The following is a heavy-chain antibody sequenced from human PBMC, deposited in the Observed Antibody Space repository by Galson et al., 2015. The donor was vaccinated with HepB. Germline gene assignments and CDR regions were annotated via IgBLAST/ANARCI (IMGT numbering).Heavy chain of an antibody. Sequence: SLRLSCAASGSTLSSSGMHWVRQAQGKGLEWVALIWYDGRNQYYADSVKGRFTISRDNSKNTLYLQMSSLRAEDTAVYYCARESYDSSGFYPFFDYWGQGNLVTVSS. CDR2: IWYDGRNQ. CDR3: ARESYDSSGFYPFFDY. D-gene: IGHD3-22*01. V-gene: IGHV3-33*08. J-gene: IGHJ4*02. CDR1: GSTLSSSG.